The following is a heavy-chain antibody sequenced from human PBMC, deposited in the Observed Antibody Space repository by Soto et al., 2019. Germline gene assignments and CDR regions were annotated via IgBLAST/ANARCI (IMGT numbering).Heavy chain of an antibody. D-gene: IGHD4-4*01. CDR3: ARGGDYTMALWNFDY. Sequence: QVQLVESGGGVVQPGRSLRLSCAASGFTFSSYGMHWVRQAPGKGLEWVAVIWYDGSNKYYADSVKGRFTISRDNSKNTLYLQMNSLRAEDTAVYYCARGGDYTMALWNFDYCGQGTLVTVSS. CDR2: IWYDGSNK. CDR1: GFTFSSYG. J-gene: IGHJ4*02. V-gene: IGHV3-33*01.